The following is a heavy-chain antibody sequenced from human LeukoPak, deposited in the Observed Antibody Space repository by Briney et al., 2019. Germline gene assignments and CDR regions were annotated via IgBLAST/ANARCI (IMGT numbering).Heavy chain of an antibody. Sequence: ASVKVSCKASGYTFTGYYMHWVRQAPGQGLEWMGWINPNSGGTNYAQKFQGRVTMTRDTSISTAYMELSRLRSDDTAVYYCARVGLLLWFGDFDYWGQGTLVTVSS. J-gene: IGHJ4*02. CDR3: ARVGLLLWFGDFDY. CDR1: GYTFTGYY. D-gene: IGHD3-10*01. CDR2: INPNSGGT. V-gene: IGHV1-2*02.